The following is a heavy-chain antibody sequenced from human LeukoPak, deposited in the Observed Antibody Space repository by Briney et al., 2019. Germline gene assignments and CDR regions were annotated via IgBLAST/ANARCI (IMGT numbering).Heavy chain of an antibody. J-gene: IGHJ6*03. Sequence: ASVKVSCKASGYTFTGYYMHWVRQAPGRGLEWMGWINPNSGGTNYAQKFQGWVTMTRDTSISTAYMELSRLRSDDTAVYYCARDVSNSYGYIRAYYYMDVWGKGTTVTVSS. CDR2: INPNSGGT. CDR3: ARDVSNSYGYIRAYYYMDV. V-gene: IGHV1-2*04. D-gene: IGHD5-18*01. CDR1: GYTFTGYY.